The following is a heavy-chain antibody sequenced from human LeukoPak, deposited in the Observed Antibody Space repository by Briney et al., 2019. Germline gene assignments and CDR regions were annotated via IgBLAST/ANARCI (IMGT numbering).Heavy chain of an antibody. J-gene: IGHJ4*02. D-gene: IGHD3-16*01. V-gene: IGHV4-38-2*01. CDR1: GFTFSSYG. CDR3: ARGLIDDYVWGSYLAYFDY. Sequence: GSLRLSCAASGFTFSSYGMGWVRQAPGKGLEWIGSIYHSGSTYYNPSLKSRVTISVDTSKNQFSLKLSSVTAADTAVYYCARGLIDDYVWGSYLAYFDYWGQGTLVTVSS. CDR2: IYHSGST.